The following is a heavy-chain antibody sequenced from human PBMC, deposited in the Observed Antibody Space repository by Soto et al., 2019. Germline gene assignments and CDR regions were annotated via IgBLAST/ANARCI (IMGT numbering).Heavy chain of an antibody. CDR3: VRGYFYDNAGPYFDY. D-gene: IGHD3-22*01. V-gene: IGHV3-74*01. Sequence: PGGSLRLSCAASGFPFNTYWMHWVRQAPGKGPVWVSRISGDGSQTRYADSVQGRFTISRDNAKNTLYLQMNSPRAEDTAVYYCVRGYFYDNAGPYFDYWGQGTLVTVSS. J-gene: IGHJ4*02. CDR1: GFPFNTYW. CDR2: ISGDGSQT.